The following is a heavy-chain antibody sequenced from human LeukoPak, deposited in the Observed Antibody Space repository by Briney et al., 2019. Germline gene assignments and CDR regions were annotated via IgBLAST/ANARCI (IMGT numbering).Heavy chain of an antibody. CDR3: AKGTYYYDSSGYPY. J-gene: IGHJ4*02. V-gene: IGHV3-30*02. CDR2: IRYDGSNK. CDR1: GFTFSSYG. D-gene: IGHD3-22*01. Sequence: PGGSLRLSCAASGFTFSSYGMHWVRQAPGKGLEWVAFIRYDGSNKYYADSVKGRFTISRDNSKNTLYLQMNSLRAEDTAVYYCAKGTYYYDSSGYPYWGQGTLVTVSS.